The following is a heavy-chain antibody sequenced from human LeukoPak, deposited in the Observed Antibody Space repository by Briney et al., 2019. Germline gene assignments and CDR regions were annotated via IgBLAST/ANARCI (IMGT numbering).Heavy chain of an antibody. Sequence: PGGSLRLSCAASGFTFSSNWMSWVRQAPTKGLEWVATIKQDGSEKYYVDSVKGRFTISRDNAKNSLYLQMNSLRAEDTAVYYCARETYWGRDFDCWGQGTLVTVSS. CDR2: IKQDGSEK. D-gene: IGHD7-27*01. CDR3: ARETYWGRDFDC. J-gene: IGHJ4*02. CDR1: GFTFSSNW. V-gene: IGHV3-7*03.